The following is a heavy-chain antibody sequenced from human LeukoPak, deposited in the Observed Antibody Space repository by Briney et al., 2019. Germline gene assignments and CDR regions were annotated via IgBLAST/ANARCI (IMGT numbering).Heavy chain of an antibody. J-gene: IGHJ2*01. V-gene: IGHV3-9*01. CDR1: GFTFDDYA. CDR2: ISWNSGSI. CDR3: AKDGIYGDYVFPEWYFDL. D-gene: IGHD4-17*01. Sequence: GGSLRLSCAASGFTFDDYAMHWVRQAPGKGLEWVSGISWNSGSIGYADSVKGRFTISRDNAKNSLYLQMNSLRAEDTALYYCAKDGIYGDYVFPEWYFDLWGRGTLVTVSS.